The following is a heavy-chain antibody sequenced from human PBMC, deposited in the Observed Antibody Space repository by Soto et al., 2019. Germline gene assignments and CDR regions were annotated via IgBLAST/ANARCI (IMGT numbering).Heavy chain of an antibody. CDR2: ISSSSSYI. CDR1: GFSLSSYS. CDR3: ARGGNWNDGYDAFDI. D-gene: IGHD1-1*01. Sequence: PGGSLRLSCAASGFSLSSYSMNWVRQAPGKGLEWVSSISSSSSYIYYADSVKGRFTISRDNAKNSLYLQMNSLRAEDTAVYYCARGGNWNDGYDAFDIWGQGTMVTVSS. J-gene: IGHJ3*02. V-gene: IGHV3-21*01.